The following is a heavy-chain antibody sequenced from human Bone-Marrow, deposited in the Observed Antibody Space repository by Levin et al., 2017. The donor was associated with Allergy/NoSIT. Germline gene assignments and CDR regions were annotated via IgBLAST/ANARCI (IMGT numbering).Heavy chain of an antibody. CDR3: AKYGGNLIDY. Sequence: LSLTCAASGFTFSSYAMSWVRQAPGKGLEWVSGISGSGGSTYYADSVKGRFTISRDNYKNTLYLQMNSLKDEDTAIFYCAKYGGNLIDYWGQGTLVTVSS. V-gene: IGHV3-23*01. CDR2: ISGSGGST. D-gene: IGHD1-26*01. J-gene: IGHJ4*02. CDR1: GFTFSSYA.